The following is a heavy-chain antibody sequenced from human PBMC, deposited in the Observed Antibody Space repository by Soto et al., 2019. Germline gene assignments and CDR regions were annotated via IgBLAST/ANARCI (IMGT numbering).Heavy chain of an antibody. J-gene: IGHJ5*01. CDR3: AILGKYPQSIDS. Sequence: SETLSLTCAVYGGSFSGYYWTWIRQPPGTGLEWIGEINHSGSTNYNPSLKSRVTISVDTSKNQFSLRLSSVTAADTAVYYCAILGKYPQSIDSSGTGTFVTVSS. CDR2: INHSGST. V-gene: IGHV4-34*01. D-gene: IGHD2-8*02. CDR1: GGSFSGYY.